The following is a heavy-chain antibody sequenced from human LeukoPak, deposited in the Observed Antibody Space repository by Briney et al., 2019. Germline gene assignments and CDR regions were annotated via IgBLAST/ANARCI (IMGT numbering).Heavy chain of an antibody. CDR2: IYYSGST. Sequence: SETLSLTCTVSGGSISSYYWSWIRQPPGKGLEWIGYIYYSGSTNYNPSLKSRVTISVDTSKNQFSLKLTSVTAADTAVYYYAHTAMVRGVMWYYYYMDVWGKGTTVTISS. J-gene: IGHJ6*03. D-gene: IGHD3-10*01. V-gene: IGHV4-59*08. CDR1: GGSISSYY. CDR3: AHTAMVRGVMWYYYYMDV.